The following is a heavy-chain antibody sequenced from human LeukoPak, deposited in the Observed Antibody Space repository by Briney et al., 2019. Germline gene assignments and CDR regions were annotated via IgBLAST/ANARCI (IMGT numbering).Heavy chain of an antibody. CDR3: ARSSVATIGFGLYYFDY. D-gene: IGHD5-12*01. V-gene: IGHV4-59*01. CDR2: IYYSGST. CDR1: GGSISSYY. Sequence: SETLSLTCTVSGGSISSYYWSWIRQPPGKGLEWIGYIYYSGSTNYDPSLKSRVTISVDTSKNQFSLKLSSVTAADTAVYYCARSSVATIGFGLYYFDYWGQGTLVTVSS. J-gene: IGHJ4*02.